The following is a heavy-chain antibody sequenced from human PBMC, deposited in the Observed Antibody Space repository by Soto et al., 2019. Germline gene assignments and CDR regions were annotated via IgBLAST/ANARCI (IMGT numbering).Heavy chain of an antibody. CDR3: ARNLYDYVWGTAHLDP. V-gene: IGHV3-33*01. D-gene: IGHD3-16*01. J-gene: IGHJ5*02. Sequence: GGSLRLSCAASGFSFNNFAMHWVRQAPGKGLEWVAVIWYDGSIEYYADSVKGRFTISRDNAKNTLYLQMNSLRAEDTAVYYCARNLYDYVWGTAHLDPWGQGTLVTVSS. CDR1: GFSFNNFA. CDR2: IWYDGSIE.